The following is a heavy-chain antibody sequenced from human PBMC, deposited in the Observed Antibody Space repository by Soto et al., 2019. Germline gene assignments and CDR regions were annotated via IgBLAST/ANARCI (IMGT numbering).Heavy chain of an antibody. CDR1: GGSISSGGYS. Sequence: QLQLQESGSGLVKPSQTLSLTCAVSGGSISSGGYSWSWIRQPPGKGLEWIGYIYHSGSTYYNPSLKSRVTISVDRSKNQFSLKLSSVTAADTAVYYCARVAYCGGDCQRGFYPWGQGTLVTVSS. V-gene: IGHV4-30-2*01. CDR3: ARVAYCGGDCQRGFYP. J-gene: IGHJ5*02. CDR2: IYHSGST. D-gene: IGHD2-21*02.